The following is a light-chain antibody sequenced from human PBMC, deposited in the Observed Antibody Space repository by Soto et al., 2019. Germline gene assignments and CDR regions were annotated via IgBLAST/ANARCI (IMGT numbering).Light chain of an antibody. V-gene: IGKV3-20*01. CDR3: QQYGSSPGT. CDR2: GAS. Sequence: EIVLTQSPGTLSLSPGERATLSYRASQSVTSNYLAWYQQKPGQAPRLLIFGASIRDTGIPVRFSGSGSGTVFTLTISRQESEDLGVYYCQQYGSSPGTFGQGTMVEIK. J-gene: IGKJ1*01. CDR1: QSVTSNY.